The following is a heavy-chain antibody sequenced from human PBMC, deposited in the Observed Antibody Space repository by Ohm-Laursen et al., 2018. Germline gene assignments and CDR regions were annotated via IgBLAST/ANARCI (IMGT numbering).Heavy chain of an antibody. D-gene: IGHD2-15*01. J-gene: IGHJ5*02. Sequence: SETLSLTCTVSGAPISTHYWSWIRQPPGKGLEWIGYIYYSGTTNYNPSLKSRVTMSVDTSKNQFSLKLSSVTAADTAVYYCARDLRGYCSGSSCYPTRGVRWFDPWGQGTLVTVSS. CDR3: ARDLRGYCSGSSCYPTRGVRWFDP. V-gene: IGHV4-59*11. CDR1: GAPISTHY. CDR2: IYYSGTT.